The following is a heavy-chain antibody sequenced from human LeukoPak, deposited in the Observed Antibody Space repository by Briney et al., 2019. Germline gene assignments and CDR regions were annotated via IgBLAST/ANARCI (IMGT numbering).Heavy chain of an antibody. V-gene: IGHV3-21*01. D-gene: IGHD2-15*01. CDR3: AKETSKYCSGGSCYSNY. CDR1: RFTFSSYS. J-gene: IGHJ4*02. CDR2: ISSSGSYI. Sequence: GGSLRLSCAASRFTFSSYSMNWVRQAPGKGLEWVSSISSSGSYIYYADSVKGRFTISRDNAKNSLYLQMNSLRAEDTAVYYCAKETSKYCSGGSCYSNYWGQGTLVTVSS.